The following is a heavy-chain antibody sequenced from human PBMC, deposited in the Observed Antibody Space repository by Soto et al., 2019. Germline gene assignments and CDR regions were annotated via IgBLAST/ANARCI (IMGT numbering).Heavy chain of an antibody. J-gene: IGHJ6*02. CDR1: GFIFSGSA. Sequence: EVQLVESGGGLVQPGGSLKLSCAASGFIFSGSAMHWVRQASGKGLEWVGRIRSKANSYATEYGASVRGRFTISRDDSKNTTYLQMNSLKTDDTAVYYCSRPDGVPADGSFYYYGMDVWGQGTTVTVSS. CDR3: SRPDGVPADGSFYYYGMDV. V-gene: IGHV3-73*02. CDR2: IRSKANSYAT. D-gene: IGHD6-13*01.